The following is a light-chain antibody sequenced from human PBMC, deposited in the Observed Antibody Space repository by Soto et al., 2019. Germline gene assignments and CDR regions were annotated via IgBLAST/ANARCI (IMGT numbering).Light chain of an antibody. J-gene: IGKJ1*01. Sequence: EIVMMQSPATLSVSPGERATLSCRASQSVSSSLAWYQQKAGQAPRLLIYGASTRATGIPARFSGSGSGTEFTPTISSLQPEDSAVYYCQQYNNWRRTFGQGTKVEIK. V-gene: IGKV3-15*01. CDR3: QQYNNWRRT. CDR2: GAS. CDR1: QSVSSS.